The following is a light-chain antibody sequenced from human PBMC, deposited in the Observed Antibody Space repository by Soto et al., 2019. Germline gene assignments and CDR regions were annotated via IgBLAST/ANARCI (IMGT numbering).Light chain of an antibody. CDR3: SAYAVSSTWV. CDR1: SSDVGGYNY. Sequence: QSAPTQPPSASGSPGQSVTFSCTGTSSDVGGYNYVSWYQQYPGKAPKLMIYEVYKRHSGVPDRFSGSKSGNTASLTVSGLQPEDEADYYRSAYAVSSTWVFGGGTKLTVL. V-gene: IGLV2-8*01. CDR2: EVY. J-gene: IGLJ2*01.